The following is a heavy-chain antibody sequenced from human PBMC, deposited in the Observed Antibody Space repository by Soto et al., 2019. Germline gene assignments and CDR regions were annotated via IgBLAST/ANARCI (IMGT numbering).Heavy chain of an antibody. CDR3: AKDPRKDAFDI. CDR1: GYTLTELS. V-gene: IGHV1-24*01. Sequence: ASVKVSCKVSGYTLTELSMHWVRQAPGKGLEWMGGFDPEDGETIYAQKFQGRVTMTENTSTDTAYMELSSLRSEDTAVYYCAKDPRKDAFDIWRQGTMVTVSS. J-gene: IGHJ3*02. CDR2: FDPEDGET.